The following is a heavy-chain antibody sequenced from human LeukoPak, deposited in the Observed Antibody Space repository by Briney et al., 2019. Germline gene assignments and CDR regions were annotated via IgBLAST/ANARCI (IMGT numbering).Heavy chain of an antibody. V-gene: IGHV1-18*01. CDR1: GYTFTNYH. CDR2: VSTNDGNT. CDR3: TRAPPGMSMMTDY. D-gene: IGHD5/OR15-5a*01. J-gene: IGHJ4*02. Sequence: GASVKVSCKASGYTFTNYHIACVRQAPGQGLEWMGWVSTNDGNTVYAQRLQGRVTMTTDTSTSVAYMELRSLTSDDTAVYYCTRAPPGMSMMTDYWGQGTLVTVSS.